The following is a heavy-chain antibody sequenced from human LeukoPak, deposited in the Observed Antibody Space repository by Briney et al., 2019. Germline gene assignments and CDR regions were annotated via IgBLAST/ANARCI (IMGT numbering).Heavy chain of an antibody. J-gene: IGHJ4*02. Sequence: SETLSLTCAVYGGSFSGYYWSWIRQPPGKGLEWIGEINHSGSTNYNPFLKSRVTISVDTSKNQFSLKLSSVTAADTAVYYCAREPLLWFGELFSYFDYWGQGTLVTVSS. V-gene: IGHV4-34*01. CDR2: INHSGST. D-gene: IGHD3-10*01. CDR3: AREPLLWFGELFSYFDY. CDR1: GGSFSGYY.